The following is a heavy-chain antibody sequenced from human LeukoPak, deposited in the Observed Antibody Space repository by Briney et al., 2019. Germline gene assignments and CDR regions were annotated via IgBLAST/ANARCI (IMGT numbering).Heavy chain of an antibody. V-gene: IGHV4-4*09. CDR1: GGSISSYY. CDR3: ARHVTGVTEGRGPHFDY. J-gene: IGHJ4*02. CDR2: IYTSGST. Sequence: ETLSLTCPVSGGSISSYYWSWIRQPPGKGLEWIGYIYTSGSTNYNPSLKSRVTISVDTSKNQFSLKLSSVTAADTAVYYCARHVTGVTEGRGPHFDYWGQGTLVTVSS. D-gene: IGHD1-14*01.